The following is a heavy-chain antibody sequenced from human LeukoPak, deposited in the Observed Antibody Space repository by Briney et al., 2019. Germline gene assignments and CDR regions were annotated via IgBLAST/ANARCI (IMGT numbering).Heavy chain of an antibody. D-gene: IGHD5-18*01. CDR2: ISSGGSPI. CDR3: ARDLGVDTAMVIYYYGMDV. J-gene: IGHJ6*02. CDR1: GFTLSSYW. V-gene: IGHV3-48*04. Sequence: GGSLRLSCAASGFTLSSYWMNWVRQAPGKGLEWVSYISSGGSPIYYADSVKGRFTISRDNAKNSLYLQMNSLRAEDTAVYYCARDLGVDTAMVIYYYGMDVWGQGTTVTVSS.